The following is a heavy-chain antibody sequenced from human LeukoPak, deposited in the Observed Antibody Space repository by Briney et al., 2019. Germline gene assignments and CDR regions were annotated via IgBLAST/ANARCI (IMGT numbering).Heavy chain of an antibody. Sequence: SETLSLTCTVSGGSLSSYYWSWIRQPAGKGLEWIGRIYISGSTNYNPSLKSRVTMSVDTSKNQFSLKLSSVTAADTAVYYCAGVPAAIGVLGYFDYWGQGTPVTVSS. CDR2: IYISGST. J-gene: IGHJ4*02. D-gene: IGHD2-2*02. V-gene: IGHV4-4*07. CDR3: AGVPAAIGVLGYFDY. CDR1: GGSLSSYY.